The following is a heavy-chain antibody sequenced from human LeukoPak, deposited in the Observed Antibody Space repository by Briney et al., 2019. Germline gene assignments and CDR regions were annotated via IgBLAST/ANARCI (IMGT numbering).Heavy chain of an antibody. V-gene: IGHV1-18*01. CDR2: FSAYNGNT. J-gene: IGHJ3*01. Sequence: GASVKVSCKASGYTFTSYGISWVRQAPGQGLEWMGWFSAYNGNTHYSQKFQDRVTMTTDTSTSTAYMELRSLRSDDTALYFCAREGRFTGYDSMVVAFDVWGQGTMVTVSS. CDR3: AREGRFTGYDSMVVAFDV. D-gene: IGHD5-12*01. CDR1: GYTFTSYG.